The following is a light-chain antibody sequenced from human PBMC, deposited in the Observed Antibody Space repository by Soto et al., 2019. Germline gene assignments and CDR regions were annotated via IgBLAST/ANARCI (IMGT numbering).Light chain of an antibody. CDR3: SSYTSSSTRV. Sequence: QSVLTQPASVSGSPGQSITISCTGTSSDVGGYNYVSWYQQHPGKAPKLMIYDVSNRPSGVSNRFSGSKPGNTASPTISGLQAEDEADYYCSSYTSSSTRVFGGGTKLTVL. CDR1: SSDVGGYNY. CDR2: DVS. V-gene: IGLV2-14*01. J-gene: IGLJ2*01.